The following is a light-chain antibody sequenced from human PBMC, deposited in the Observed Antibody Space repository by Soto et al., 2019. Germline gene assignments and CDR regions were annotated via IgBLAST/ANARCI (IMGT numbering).Light chain of an antibody. J-gene: IGLJ2*01. V-gene: IGLV2-11*01. CDR2: DVS. CDR3: CSYAGSYTLRVV. Sequence: QSALTQPRSVSGSPGQSVTISCTGTSSDVGGYNYVSWYQQHPGKAPKLMIYDVSKRPSGVPDRSSGSKSGNTASLTISGLQAEDEADYYCCSYAGSYTLRVVFGGGTQLTVL. CDR1: SSDVGGYNY.